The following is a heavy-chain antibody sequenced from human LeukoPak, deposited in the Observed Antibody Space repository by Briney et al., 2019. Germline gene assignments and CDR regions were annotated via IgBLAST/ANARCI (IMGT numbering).Heavy chain of an antibody. D-gene: IGHD6-19*01. Sequence: GGSLRLSCEASGFTFNTFGMHWVRRTPGKGLEWVGVIWSDGSKTWYADSMKGRFTVFRDNSKNTLYLQLNSLRVEDTAVYYCARDGSGWSADYWGQGTLVTVSS. CDR1: GFTFNTFG. J-gene: IGHJ4*02. CDR3: ARDGSGWSADY. V-gene: IGHV3-33*01. CDR2: IWSDGSKT.